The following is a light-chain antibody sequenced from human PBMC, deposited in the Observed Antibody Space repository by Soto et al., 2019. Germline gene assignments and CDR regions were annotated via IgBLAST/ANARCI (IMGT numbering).Light chain of an antibody. Sequence: DIQVTQTKSSLSSSVGDRVTITCRASQNINSYLNWYQHKSGKAPKLLIYAASTLQSGVPARFSGSGSGTDFTLTISSLQPEDFASYYCHQNYNTVPITVGQGTRLEIK. CDR2: AAS. J-gene: IGKJ5*01. CDR3: HQNYNTVPIT. CDR1: QNINSY. V-gene: IGKV1-39*01.